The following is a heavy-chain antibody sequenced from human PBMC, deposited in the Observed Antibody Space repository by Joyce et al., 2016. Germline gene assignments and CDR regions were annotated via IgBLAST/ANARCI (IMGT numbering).Heavy chain of an antibody. V-gene: IGHV4-30-4*01. Sequence: QVQLQESGPGLVKPSQTLSLTCSVSGGSISSGDYYWSWIRQPQGKGLEWIGYIYYTGSTYYNLSLKSRITMSVDTSKNQFSLKLSSVTAADTAVYYCARVTWFGDKGFDYWGQGTLVTVSS. CDR2: IYYTGST. J-gene: IGHJ4*02. CDR1: GGSISSGDYY. D-gene: IGHD3-10*01. CDR3: ARVTWFGDKGFDY.